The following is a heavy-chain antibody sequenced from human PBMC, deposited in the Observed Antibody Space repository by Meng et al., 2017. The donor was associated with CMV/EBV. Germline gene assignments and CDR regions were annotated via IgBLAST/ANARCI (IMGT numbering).Heavy chain of an antibody. CDR1: GGSVSSGSYY. V-gene: IGHV4-61*01. CDR2: IYYSGST. D-gene: IGHD2-2*01. Sequence: SETLSLTCTVSGGSVSSGSYYWSWIRQPLGKGLEWIGYIYYSGSTNYNPSLKSRVTISVDTSKNQFSLKLSSVTAADTAVYYCARDQGYCSSTSCLEGAFDIWGQGTMVTVSS. J-gene: IGHJ3*02. CDR3: ARDQGYCSSTSCLEGAFDI.